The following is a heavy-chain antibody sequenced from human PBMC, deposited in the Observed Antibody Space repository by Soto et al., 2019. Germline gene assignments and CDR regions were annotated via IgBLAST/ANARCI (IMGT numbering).Heavy chain of an antibody. CDR1: GGTFSSYT. CDR3: AGDRYDILTGGNYYYGMDV. J-gene: IGHJ6*02. V-gene: IGHV1-69*08. D-gene: IGHD3-9*01. Sequence: QVQLVQSGAEVKKPGSSVKVSCKASGGTFSSYTISWVRQAPGQGLEWMGRIIHILGIANYAQQFQGRVTITADKSTSTAYMERSSLRSEDTAVYYCAGDRYDILTGGNYYYGMDVWGQGTTVTVTS. CDR2: IIHILGIA.